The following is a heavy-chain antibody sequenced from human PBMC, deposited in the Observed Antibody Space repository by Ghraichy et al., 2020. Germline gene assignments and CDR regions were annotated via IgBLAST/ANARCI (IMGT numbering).Heavy chain of an antibody. V-gene: IGHV3-48*02. J-gene: IGHJ4*02. CDR1: GFTFSRYS. CDR2: ISYGSDTI. Sequence: GDSPNISCAASGFTFSRYSMNWVRQAPGKGLEWVAYISYGSDTIYYGDSVRGRLTISRDNAKNSLYLHINRLRDEDTAVYYCARDKWEQFMDYWGQGTLVTVCS. D-gene: IGHD1-26*01. CDR3: ARDKWEQFMDY.